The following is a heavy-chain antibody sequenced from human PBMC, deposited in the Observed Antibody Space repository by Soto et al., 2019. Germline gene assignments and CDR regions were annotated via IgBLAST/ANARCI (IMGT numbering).Heavy chain of an antibody. V-gene: IGHV4-59*01. CDR3: ERTALGWFDP. J-gene: IGHJ5*02. D-gene: IGHD2-21*02. Sequence: QVQLQESSPGLVKPSETLSLTCSVSGGSISSYYWSWIRQPPGKGLEWIGYIFYSGRSGSTNYNPSLKSRVTISVDTSKNQFSLKMSSVTAADMAVYYCERTALGWFDPWGQGTLVTVSS. CDR2: IFYSGRSGST. CDR1: GGSISSYY.